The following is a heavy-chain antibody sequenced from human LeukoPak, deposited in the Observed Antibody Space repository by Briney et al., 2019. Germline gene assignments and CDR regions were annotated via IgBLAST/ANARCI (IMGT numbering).Heavy chain of an antibody. D-gene: IGHD2-15*01. CDR2: ISTDGTTT. Sequence: RGSLRLSCAASGFPFRSHWMHWVRHVPGKGLVWVSHISTDGTTTNYADSVKGRFTISRDNAKDTLYLQLNSLRAEDTAIYYCARSLGYSSGGWGQGTLVTVSS. CDR1: GFPFRSHW. V-gene: IGHV3-74*01. CDR3: ARSLGYSSGG. J-gene: IGHJ4*02.